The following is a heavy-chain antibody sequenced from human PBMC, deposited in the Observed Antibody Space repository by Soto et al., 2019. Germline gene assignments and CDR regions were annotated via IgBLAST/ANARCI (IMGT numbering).Heavy chain of an antibody. Sequence: QVQLVQSGAEVKKPGSSVKVSCKASGGTFSSYAISWVQQAPGQGLEWMGGIIPIFGTANYAQKFQGRVTITADESTSTAYMELSSLRSEDTAVYYCARVEAQDYYDSSGYSTNWGQGTLVTVSS. J-gene: IGHJ4*02. V-gene: IGHV1-69*12. CDR3: ARVEAQDYYDSSGYSTN. CDR2: IIPIFGTA. CDR1: GGTFSSYA. D-gene: IGHD3-22*01.